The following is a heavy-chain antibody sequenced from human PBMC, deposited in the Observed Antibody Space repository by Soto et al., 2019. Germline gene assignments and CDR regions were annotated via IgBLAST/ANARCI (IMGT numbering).Heavy chain of an antibody. D-gene: IGHD4-17*01. V-gene: IGHV1-18*01. CDR1: GYTFITYG. CDR2: ISAYNGNT. CDR3: ARGQFGDLDY. J-gene: IGHJ4*02. Sequence: QVHLVQSGPEVKKPGASVKVSCKASGYTFITYGFTWVRQAPGQGLEWMGWISAYNGNTNYAQKFQGRVTMTTDTSTNTASMELRSRTSDGAAVYFCARGQFGDLDYWGQGTLVTVSS.